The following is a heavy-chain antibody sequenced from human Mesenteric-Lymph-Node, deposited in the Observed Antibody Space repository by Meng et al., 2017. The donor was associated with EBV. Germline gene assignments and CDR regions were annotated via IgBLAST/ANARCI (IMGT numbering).Heavy chain of an antibody. V-gene: IGHV4-34*01. Sequence: QVQLQQWGAGLFKPSAXLSLTCAVYGGSYSGYYWSWIRQPPGKGLEWIGEINHSGSTNYNPSLKSRVTISVDTSKNQFSLKLSSVTAADTAVYYCAREARSSGYHPGIGPWGQGTLVTVSS. CDR3: AREARSSGYHPGIGP. D-gene: IGHD3-22*01. J-gene: IGHJ5*02. CDR2: INHSGST. CDR1: GGSYSGYY.